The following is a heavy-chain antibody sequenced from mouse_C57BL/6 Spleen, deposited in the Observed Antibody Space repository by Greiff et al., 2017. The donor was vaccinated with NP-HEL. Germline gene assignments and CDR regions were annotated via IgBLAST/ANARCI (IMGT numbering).Heavy chain of an antibody. Sequence: VQLQQSGPVLVKPGASVKMSCKASGYTFTDYYMNWVKQSHGKSLEWIGVINPYNGGTSYNQKFKGKATLTVDKSSSTAYMELNSLTSEDSAVYYCANYYGSRAMDYWGQGTSVTVSS. CDR2: INPYNGGT. J-gene: IGHJ4*01. CDR3: ANYYGSRAMDY. D-gene: IGHD1-1*01. V-gene: IGHV1-19*01. CDR1: GYTFTDYY.